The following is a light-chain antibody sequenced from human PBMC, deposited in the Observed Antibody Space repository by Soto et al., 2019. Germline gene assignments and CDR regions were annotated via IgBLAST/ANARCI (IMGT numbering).Light chain of an antibody. Sequence: QSVLTQPPSESGAPGQRVTISRTGSSSNIGAGYDVNWYQQLPGTAPKLLIYGNTNRPSGVPDRFSGSKSGTSGSLAISGLQTEDEAEYYCQSWDTSLSGSVFGGGTKLTVL. CDR3: QSWDTSLSGSV. CDR1: SSNIGAGYD. J-gene: IGLJ2*01. CDR2: GNT. V-gene: IGLV1-40*01.